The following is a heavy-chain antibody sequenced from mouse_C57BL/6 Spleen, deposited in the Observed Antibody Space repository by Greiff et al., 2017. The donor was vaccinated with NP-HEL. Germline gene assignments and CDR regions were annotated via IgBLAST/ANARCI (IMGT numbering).Heavy chain of an antibody. D-gene: IGHD1-1*01. CDR3: ASYYYYGSSYGYWYFDV. CDR2: IYPRSGNT. J-gene: IGHJ1*03. Sequence: VKLQESGAELARPGASVKLSCKASGYTFTSYGISWVKQRTGQGLEWIGEIYPRSGNTYYNEKFKGKATLTADKSSSTAYMELRSLTSEDSAVYFCASYYYYGSSYGYWYFDVWGTGTTVTVSS. V-gene: IGHV1-81*01. CDR1: GYTFTSYG.